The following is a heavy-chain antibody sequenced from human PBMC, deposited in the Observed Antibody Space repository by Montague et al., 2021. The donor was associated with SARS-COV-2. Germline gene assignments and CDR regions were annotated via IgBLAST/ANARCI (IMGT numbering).Heavy chain of an antibody. CDR2: IESKIVGGTI. D-gene: IGHD1-26*01. J-gene: IGHJ4*02. CDR1: GFTVTDTY. V-gene: IGHV3-15*04. Sequence: SLRLSCAASGFTVTDTYMTWVRQAPGKGLEWVGRIESKIVGGTIDYAAPVKDRFTIPRDDSRNTLYLQMDSLKTDDTAVYYCTTYASGSPAYWGQGTLVTVSS. CDR3: TTYASGSPAY.